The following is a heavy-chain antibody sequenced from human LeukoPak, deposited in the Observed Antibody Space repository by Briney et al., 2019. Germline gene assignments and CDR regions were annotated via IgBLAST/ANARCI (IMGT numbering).Heavy chain of an antibody. J-gene: IGHJ4*02. Sequence: GGSLRLSCVGSGFTFSRSAMSWVRLAPGKGLEWVSGISGSGGHTYYTDSVKGRFTISRDNSGTTVSLQMDSLTTDDTAVYFCAKEGRLTVAAVVVENYFDYWGQGTPVIVSA. V-gene: IGHV3-23*01. CDR2: ISGSGGHT. D-gene: IGHD3-22*01. CDR1: GFTFSRSA. CDR3: AKEGRLTVAAVVVENYFDY.